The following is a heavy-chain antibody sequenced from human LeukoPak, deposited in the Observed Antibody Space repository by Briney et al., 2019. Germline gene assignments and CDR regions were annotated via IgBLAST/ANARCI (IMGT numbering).Heavy chain of an antibody. CDR3: ANGRNGYNSAEPKFAY. CDR2: IWSDGSNK. J-gene: IGHJ4*02. D-gene: IGHD5-24*01. CDR1: GFTFSNYG. V-gene: IGHV3-33*06. Sequence: QPGRSLRLSCAASGFTFSNYGMHWVRQAPGKGLEWVAVIWSDGSNKYYADSVKGRFTISRDNSKNTVYLQMNSLRADDTAVYYCANGRNGYNSAEPKFAYWGQGTLVTVSS.